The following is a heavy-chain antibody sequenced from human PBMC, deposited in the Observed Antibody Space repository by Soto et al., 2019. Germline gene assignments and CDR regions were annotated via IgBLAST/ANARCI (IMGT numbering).Heavy chain of an antibody. CDR2: ISYDGSTK. J-gene: IGHJ4*02. D-gene: IGHD3-22*01. Sequence: GGSLRLSCAASGFPFGSYGMHWVRQAPGKGLEWVAIISYDGSTKHYVDSVKGRFTISRDNSKNTLFLQMSSLRFEDTAVYYCTKLAYDGSGSTNPHFDSWGQGT. V-gene: IGHV3-30*18. CDR1: GFPFGSYG. CDR3: TKLAYDGSGSTNPHFDS.